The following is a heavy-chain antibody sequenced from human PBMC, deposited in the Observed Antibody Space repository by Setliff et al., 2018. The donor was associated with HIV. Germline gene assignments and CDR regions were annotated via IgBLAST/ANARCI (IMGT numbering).Heavy chain of an antibody. D-gene: IGHD3-10*01. CDR1: EFTFSSYA. CDR2: ISGSGGTK. Sequence: SLRLSCVASEFTFSSYAMNWVRQAPGKGLEWVSTISGSGGTKYYADSVKGRFTISRDNSKNTSYLRMDSLRAEDTAIYYCAKDSRRGDAYNVGVFDFWGQGTMVTVSS. V-gene: IGHV3-23*01. CDR3: AKDSRRGDAYNVGVFDF. J-gene: IGHJ3*01.